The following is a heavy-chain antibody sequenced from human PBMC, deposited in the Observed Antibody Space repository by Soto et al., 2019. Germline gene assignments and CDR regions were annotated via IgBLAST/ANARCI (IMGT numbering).Heavy chain of an antibody. D-gene: IGHD4-17*01. Sequence: SDTLSLTCTLSGGSIISSSYYLGWIRQSPANGLEWIGHIHNSGSPYNNPSLKSRVTISADTSKNQYSLKLTSLPAPVTAEQYCARGSTREKVDSWGQGTLVTFSS. CDR2: IHNSGSP. J-gene: IGHJ4*02. CDR3: ARGSTREKVDS. V-gene: IGHV4-30-4*02. CDR1: GGSIISSSYY.